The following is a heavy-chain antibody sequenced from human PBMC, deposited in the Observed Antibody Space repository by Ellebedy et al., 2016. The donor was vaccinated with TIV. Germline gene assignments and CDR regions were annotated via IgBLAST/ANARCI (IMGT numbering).Heavy chain of an antibody. V-gene: IGHV4-59*01. CDR3: ARFDYDVEGYYGLDV. Sequence: SETLSLXXTVSGDSISSYSWTWIRQPPGKGLKWIGYLFYSGNTNYNPSLKSRVTMSVDTSKNQFSLKLSSMTAADTAVYYCARFDYDVEGYYGLDVWGQGTTVTVSS. CDR2: LFYSGNT. J-gene: IGHJ6*02. D-gene: IGHD3-16*01. CDR1: GDSISSYS.